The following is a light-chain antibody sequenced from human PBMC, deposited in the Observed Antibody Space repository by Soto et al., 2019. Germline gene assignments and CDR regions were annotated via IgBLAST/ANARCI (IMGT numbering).Light chain of an antibody. CDR3: QQYNNYWT. J-gene: IGKJ1*01. CDR1: QRISNW. V-gene: IGKV1-5*03. CDR2: KAS. Sequence: DIQMTQCPFTLSASVGDRVTITCRASQRISNWLAWYQQKPGKAPKLLIYKASTLETGVPSRFSGSGSGTEFTLTISSLQPDDFATYYCQQYNNYWTFGQGTKVEIK.